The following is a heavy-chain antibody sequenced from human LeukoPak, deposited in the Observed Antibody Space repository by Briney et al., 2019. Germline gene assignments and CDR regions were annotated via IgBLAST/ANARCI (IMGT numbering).Heavy chain of an antibody. V-gene: IGHV4-39*01. CDR3: ARPNYYDSSGLWFFDY. Sequence: SETLSLTCTLSGDSISSSSYYCGWVRQPPGKGLEWHGSIYYSGSTYYNPSLKSRVTISVDTSKNQFSLKLSSVTAADTAVYYCARPNYYDSSGLWFFDYWGQGTLVTVSS. CDR1: GDSISSSSYY. CDR2: IYYSGST. D-gene: IGHD3-22*01. J-gene: IGHJ4*02.